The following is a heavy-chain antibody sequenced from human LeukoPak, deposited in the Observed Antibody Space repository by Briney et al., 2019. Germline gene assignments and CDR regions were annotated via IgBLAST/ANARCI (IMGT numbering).Heavy chain of an antibody. CDR3: ARNNGYYFDY. D-gene: IGHD1/OR15-1a*01. J-gene: IGHJ4*02. Sequence: WMVSIIPIFRTPNYAQKFQRRGTINTDESTSTAYMELSSLRSEDTAVYYCARNNGYYFDYWGQGTLVTVSS. V-gene: IGHV1-69*05. CDR2: IIPIFRTP.